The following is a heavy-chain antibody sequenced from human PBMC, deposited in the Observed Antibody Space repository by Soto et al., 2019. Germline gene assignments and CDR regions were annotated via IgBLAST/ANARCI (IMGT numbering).Heavy chain of an antibody. J-gene: IGHJ4*02. CDR3: ARIEMASIK. Sequence: TLSLTCSVSGSSIRSGGFYWSWLRQSPGKGLEWIGHIYYTGSTFVSPSLKGRLTISLDTSKNQFSLDLSSVTAADTAMYYCARIEMASIKWGRGTLVTVSS. V-gene: IGHV4-31*03. CDR1: GSSIRSGGFY. CDR2: IYYTGST. D-gene: IGHD5-12*01.